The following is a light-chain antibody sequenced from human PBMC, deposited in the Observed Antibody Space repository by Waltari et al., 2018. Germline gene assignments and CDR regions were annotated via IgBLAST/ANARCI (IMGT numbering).Light chain of an antibody. V-gene: IGKV3-11*01. Sequence: EIVLTQSPATLSFSPGETATLSCRASQSVSRHLAWYQQKPGQAPRLLIYDASNRAPGIPLRFSGSGSGTDFTLTISSLEPEDFAVYYCQQRSTWPSLTFGGGTKVEIK. CDR1: QSVSRH. J-gene: IGKJ4*01. CDR3: QQRSTWPSLT. CDR2: DAS.